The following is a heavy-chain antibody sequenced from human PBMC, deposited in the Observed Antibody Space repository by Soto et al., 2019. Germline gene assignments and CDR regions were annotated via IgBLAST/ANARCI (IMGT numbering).Heavy chain of an antibody. J-gene: IGHJ4*02. Sequence: PGGSLRLSCAASGFTFSSYAMSWVRQAPGKGLEWVSAISGSGGSTYYADSVKGRFTISRDNSKNTLYLQMNSLRAEDTAVYYCAKGGESLWFGELFSYWGQGTLVTVSS. CDR1: GFTFSSYA. V-gene: IGHV3-23*01. D-gene: IGHD3-10*01. CDR2: ISGSGGST. CDR3: AKGGESLWFGELFSY.